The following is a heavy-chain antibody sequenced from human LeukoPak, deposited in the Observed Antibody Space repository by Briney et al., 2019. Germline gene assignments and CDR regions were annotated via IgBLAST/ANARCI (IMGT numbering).Heavy chain of an antibody. V-gene: IGHV3-23*01. J-gene: IGHJ6*02. D-gene: IGHD6-19*01. CDR1: GFTFITYA. Sequence: PGGSLRLSCVASGFTFITYAMTWVRQAPGKGPEWVSSISGSGGSTYYADSVKGRFTISRDNSKNTVYMQMNSLRAEDTAVYYCARAAVASPGDVWGQGTTVTVSS. CDR3: ARAAVASPGDV. CDR2: ISGSGGST.